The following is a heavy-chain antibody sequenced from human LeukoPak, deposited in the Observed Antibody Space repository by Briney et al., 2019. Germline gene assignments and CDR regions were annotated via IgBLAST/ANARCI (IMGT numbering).Heavy chain of an antibody. V-gene: IGHV1-2*04. CDR2: INPNSGGT. D-gene: IGHD7-27*01. CDR1: GYTFTAYY. Sequence: ASVKVSCKASGYTFTAYYMHWVRQAPGQGLEWMGWINPNSGGTNYAQKFQGWVTMTGDTSISTAYMELTRLKSDDTAVYYCARGYWGYDSWGQGTLVTVSS. J-gene: IGHJ4*02. CDR3: ARGYWGYDS.